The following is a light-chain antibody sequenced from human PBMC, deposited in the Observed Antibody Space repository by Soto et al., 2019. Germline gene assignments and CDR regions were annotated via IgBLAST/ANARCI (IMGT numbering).Light chain of an antibody. J-gene: IGKJ5*01. Sequence: EIVMTQSPATLSVSPGERATLSCRASQTVNNKLAWYQQKAGQPPRLLIYGASTRATGFPARFSGSGSGTEFTLTISSLQSEDFAVYYCRHCNNWPITFGQGTRLEIK. CDR1: QTVNNK. V-gene: IGKV3-15*01. CDR3: RHCNNWPIT. CDR2: GAS.